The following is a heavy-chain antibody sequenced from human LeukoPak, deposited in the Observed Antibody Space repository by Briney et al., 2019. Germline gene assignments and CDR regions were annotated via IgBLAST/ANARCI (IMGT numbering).Heavy chain of an antibody. CDR1: GFTFSSYS. V-gene: IGHV3-21*01. J-gene: IGHJ4*02. Sequence: GGSLRLSCAVSGFTFSSYSMNWVRQAPGKGLEWVSSISSSSSYIYYADSVKGRFTISRDNAKNSLYLQMNSLRAEDTAVHYCARVSGYDTAPFDYWGQGTLVTVSS. D-gene: IGHD5-12*01. CDR2: ISSSSSYI. CDR3: ARVSGYDTAPFDY.